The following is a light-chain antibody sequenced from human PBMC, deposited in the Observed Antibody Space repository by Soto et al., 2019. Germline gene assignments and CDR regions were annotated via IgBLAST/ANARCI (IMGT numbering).Light chain of an antibody. Sequence: QSVLTQPASVSGSPGQSIPISCPGTSSDLGAYNSVSWYRQHPGKAPKVMIYDVTNRPSGVSSRFSGSKSGNTASLTISGLQADDEADYYCCSYTTSNTLVFGIGTKVTVL. V-gene: IGLV2-14*01. J-gene: IGLJ1*01. CDR1: SSDLGAYNS. CDR2: DVT. CDR3: CSYTTSNTLV.